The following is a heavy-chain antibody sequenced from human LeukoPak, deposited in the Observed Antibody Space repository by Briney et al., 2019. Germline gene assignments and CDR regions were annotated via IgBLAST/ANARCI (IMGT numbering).Heavy chain of an antibody. Sequence: GGSLRLSCAASGFTVSSNYMSWVRQAPGKGLEWVSVIYSGGSTYHADSVKGRFTISRDNSKNTLYLQMNSLRAEDTAVYYCARVVAVAGTEAFDIWGQGTMVTVSS. V-gene: IGHV3-53*01. J-gene: IGHJ3*02. CDR1: GFTVSSNY. CDR2: IYSGGST. D-gene: IGHD6-19*01. CDR3: ARVVAVAGTEAFDI.